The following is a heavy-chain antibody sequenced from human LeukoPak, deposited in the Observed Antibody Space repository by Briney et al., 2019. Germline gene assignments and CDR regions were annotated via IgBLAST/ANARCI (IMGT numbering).Heavy chain of an antibody. D-gene: IGHD3-3*01. CDR2: ISGSGGST. Sequence: PGGSLRLSCAASGFTFSSYAMSWVRQAPGKGLEWVSAISGSGGSTYYADSVKGRFTISRDNSKNTLYLQMNSLRAEDTAVYYCAKDLYYDFWSGYYTGNDYWGQGTLVTVSS. CDR3: AKDLYYDFWSGYYTGNDY. CDR1: GFTFSSYA. J-gene: IGHJ4*02. V-gene: IGHV3-23*01.